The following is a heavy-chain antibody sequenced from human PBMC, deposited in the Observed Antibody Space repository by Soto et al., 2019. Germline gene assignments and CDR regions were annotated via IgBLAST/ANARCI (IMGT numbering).Heavy chain of an antibody. CDR3: GSRPGGGGY. CDR1: GFTVSNNY. Sequence: EVQLVESGGGLIQPGGSLRLSCAVSGFTVSNNYMSWVRQAPGKGLEGVSVIYSGGYTAYGDSVKGRFTISRDNSKHTLFLKTKSGRPDVTAVYFWGSRPGGGGYWGQGTLVTVSS. CDR2: IYSGGYT. V-gene: IGHV3-53*01. D-gene: IGHD6-6*01. J-gene: IGHJ4*02.